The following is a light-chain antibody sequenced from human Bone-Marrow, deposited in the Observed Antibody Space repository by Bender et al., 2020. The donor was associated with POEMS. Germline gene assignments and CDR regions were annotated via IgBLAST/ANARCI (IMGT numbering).Light chain of an antibody. Sequence: QSALSQPASVSGSPGQSITISCTGTSSDVGGYNLVSWYQQLPGKAPMVLSYDVSNRPSGVSHRFSGSKSGTSASLAISGLQSGDEADYYCAAWDAGLSGGVFGGGTKLTVL. V-gene: IGLV2-14*02. CDR2: DVS. J-gene: IGLJ3*02. CDR3: AAWDAGLSGGV. CDR1: SSDVGGYNL.